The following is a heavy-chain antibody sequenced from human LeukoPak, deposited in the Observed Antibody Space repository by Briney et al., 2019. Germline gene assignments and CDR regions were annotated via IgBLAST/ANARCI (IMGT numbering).Heavy chain of an antibody. D-gene: IGHD1-26*01. V-gene: IGHV3-7*03. CDR2: IKQDGSEK. Sequence: GGSLRLSCAASGFTFSSYWMTWVRQAPGKGLEWVANIKQDGSEKYYVDSVKGRFTISRDNAKNSLYLQMNSLRAEDTALYYCARVRGRYYYYYYMDVWGKGTTVTVSS. J-gene: IGHJ6*03. CDR1: GFTFSSYW. CDR3: ARVRGRYYYYYYMDV.